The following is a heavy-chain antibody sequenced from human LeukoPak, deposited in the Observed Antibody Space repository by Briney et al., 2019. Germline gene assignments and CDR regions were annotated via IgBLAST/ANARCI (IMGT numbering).Heavy chain of an antibody. CDR2: ITTSDGNT. J-gene: IGHJ4*02. Sequence: GGSLRLSCAAPGFTFSSYTMSWVRQAPGKGLEWVSTITTSDGNTYYADSVKGRFTVSRDNSKNTLFLQMNSLRAEDTAVYYCAKDGGLWVSAHWGDSWGRGTLVTVSS. D-gene: IGHD7-27*01. V-gene: IGHV3-23*01. CDR1: GFTFSSYT. CDR3: AKDGGLWVSAHWGDS.